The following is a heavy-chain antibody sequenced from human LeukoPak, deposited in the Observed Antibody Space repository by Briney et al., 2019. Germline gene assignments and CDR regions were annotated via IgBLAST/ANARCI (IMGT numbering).Heavy chain of an antibody. V-gene: IGHV4-59*01. Sequence: PSETLSLTCTVSGGSISSYYWSWIRQPPGKGLEWIGYIYYSGSTNYNPSLKSRVTISVDTSKNQFSLKLSSVTAADTAVYYCARGRPGWNSNWFDPWGQGTLVTVSS. CDR1: GGSISSYY. CDR3: ARGRPGWNSNWFDP. J-gene: IGHJ5*02. D-gene: IGHD6-19*01. CDR2: IYYSGST.